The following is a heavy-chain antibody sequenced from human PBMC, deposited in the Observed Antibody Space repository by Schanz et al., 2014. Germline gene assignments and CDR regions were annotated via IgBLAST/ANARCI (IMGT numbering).Heavy chain of an antibody. CDR1: GFTFSSYA. CDR3: VRDRGFCAKDICWLRCYMDV. Sequence: EVQLVESGGGLVQPGGSLRLSCAGSGFTFSSYAMSWVRQTPGKGLEWVASIKQEGDEKNYVDSVKGRFTISRDNAKNSVFLQMNSLRADDTAVYYCVRDRGFCAKDICWLRCYMDVWGNGTTVTVSS. J-gene: IGHJ6*03. D-gene: IGHD2-8*01. V-gene: IGHV3-7*01. CDR2: IKQEGDEK.